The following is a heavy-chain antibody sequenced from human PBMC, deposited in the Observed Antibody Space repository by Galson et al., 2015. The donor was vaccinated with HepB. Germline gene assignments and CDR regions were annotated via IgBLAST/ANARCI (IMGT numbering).Heavy chain of an antibody. CDR2: ISAYSGNT. V-gene: IGHV1-18*01. D-gene: IGHD5-24*01. CDR3: ARGGRATIGGPTFDY. Sequence: SVKVSCKASGYTFINYGISWVRQAPGQGLEWMGRISAYSGNTNYAQKYQGRVTMTTDTSTNTVYMELRSLRSYETAVYFCARGGRATIGGPTFDYWGQGTLVTVSS. J-gene: IGHJ4*02. CDR1: GYTFINYG.